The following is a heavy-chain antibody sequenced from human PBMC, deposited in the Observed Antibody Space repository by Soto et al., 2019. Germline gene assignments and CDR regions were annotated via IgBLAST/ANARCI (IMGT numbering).Heavy chain of an antibody. V-gene: IGHV1-3*01. Sequence: EASVKVSCKASGYTFTSYAMHWVRQAPGQRLEWMGWINAGNGNTKYSQKFKGRVTITRDTSASTAYMELSSLRSEDTAVYYCARESAIFGVDYGMDVWGQGTTVTVSS. D-gene: IGHD3-3*01. CDR1: GYTFTSYA. J-gene: IGHJ6*02. CDR3: ARESAIFGVDYGMDV. CDR2: INAGNGNT.